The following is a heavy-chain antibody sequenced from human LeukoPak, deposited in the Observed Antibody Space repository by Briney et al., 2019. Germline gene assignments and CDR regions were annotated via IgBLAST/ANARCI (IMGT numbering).Heavy chain of an antibody. CDR2: IYYSGIT. V-gene: IGHV4-61*01. CDR1: GGSVSSGSYY. CDR3: AREAGERYSGSGSPVSYWYFYP. Sequence: SETLSLTCSVSGGSVSSGSYYWSWIRQPPGKGLEWIGDIYYSGITNYNPSLKSRVTISVDTSKNQFSVKLSSVTAADTAMYYCAREAGERYSGSGSPVSYWYFYPWGRGTLVTVSS. D-gene: IGHD3-10*01. J-gene: IGHJ2*01.